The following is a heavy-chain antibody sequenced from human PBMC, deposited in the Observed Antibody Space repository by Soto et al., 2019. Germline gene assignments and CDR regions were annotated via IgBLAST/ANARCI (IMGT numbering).Heavy chain of an antibody. V-gene: IGHV4-59*01. CDR3: ARDRGRHAPVDV. J-gene: IGHJ6*02. CDR1: GGSISSYY. Sequence: XVQLQESGXXXXXPSETLSLTCTVSGGSISSYYWSWIRQPPGKGLEWIGYIYYSGSTNYNPSLKSRVTISVDTSKNQFSLKLSSVTAADTAVYYCARDRGRHAPVDVWGQGTTVTVSS. D-gene: IGHD3-10*01. CDR2: IYYSGST.